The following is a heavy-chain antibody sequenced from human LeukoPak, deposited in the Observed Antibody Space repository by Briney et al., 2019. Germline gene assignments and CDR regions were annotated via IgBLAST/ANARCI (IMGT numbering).Heavy chain of an antibody. V-gene: IGHV4-34*01. Sequence: SETLSLTCAVYGGSFSGYYWSWIREPPGKGVGWIGEINDSGSTNYNPSLKSRVTISVDTSKNQFSLKLSSVTAADTAVYYCARGKTSYDFWSGYYVAFDIWGQGTMVTVSS. CDR2: INDSGST. D-gene: IGHD3-3*01. CDR1: GGSFSGYY. J-gene: IGHJ3*02. CDR3: ARGKTSYDFWSGYYVAFDI.